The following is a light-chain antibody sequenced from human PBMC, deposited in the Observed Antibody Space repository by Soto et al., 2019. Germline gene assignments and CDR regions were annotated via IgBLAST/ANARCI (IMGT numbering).Light chain of an antibody. J-gene: IGKJ2*01. V-gene: IGKV1-39*01. CDR1: QSISSY. CDR2: AAS. Sequence: DIQMTQSPSSLSASVGDRVTITCRASQSISSYLNWYQQKPGKAPKLLIYAASSLQSGVPSRISGSGSGTDFTLTISSLQPEDFATYYCQQYNSYSYTFGQGT. CDR3: QQYNSYSYT.